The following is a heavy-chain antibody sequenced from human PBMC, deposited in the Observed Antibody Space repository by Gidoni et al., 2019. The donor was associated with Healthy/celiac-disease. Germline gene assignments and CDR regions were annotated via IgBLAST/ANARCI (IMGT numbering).Heavy chain of an antibody. J-gene: IGHJ4*02. Sequence: EVQLLESGGGLVQPGGSLRLSCAASGFTFSSYAMSWVRQAPGKGLEWVSAISGSGGSTYYADYVKGGFTISRDNSKNTLYLQMNSLRAEDTAVYYCAKGEGGGIVVPASLFDYWGQGTLVTVSS. D-gene: IGHD2-2*01. CDR2: ISGSGGST. CDR3: AKGEGGGIVVPASLFDY. CDR1: GFTFSSYA. V-gene: IGHV3-23*01.